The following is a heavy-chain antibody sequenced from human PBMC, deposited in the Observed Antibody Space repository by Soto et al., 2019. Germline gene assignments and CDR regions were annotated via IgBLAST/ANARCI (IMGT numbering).Heavy chain of an antibody. Sequence: VKRARKGSGYTFTRYTVNCVRQTPGQGLEWMGIINPSGGSRIYAPRFEGRVTMTRDTSTSTVYMELSSLTYEDTAVYYCARDHLDRYYYDSSGYYPPDYWGQRTLVTVSS. CDR1: GYTFTRYT. D-gene: IGHD3-22*01. V-gene: IGHV1-46*01. CDR2: INPSGGSR. CDR3: ARDHLDRYYYDSSGYYPPDY. J-gene: IGHJ4*02.